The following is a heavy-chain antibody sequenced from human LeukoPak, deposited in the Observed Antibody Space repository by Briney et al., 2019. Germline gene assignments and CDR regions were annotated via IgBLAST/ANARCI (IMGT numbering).Heavy chain of an antibody. CDR1: GYTFIDHN. V-gene: IGHV1-2*02. D-gene: IGHD3-9*01. Sequence: GASVKVSCKASGYTFIDHNIHWVRQAPGQGLECLGWVAPKTGATKYGQKFQGRVTLTRDTSTSTVYMDLSRLTSEDTAVYYCVRDIFDARDSDGPSDFWGQGTLVTVSS. J-gene: IGHJ4*02. CDR2: VAPKTGAT. CDR3: VRDIFDARDSDGPSDF.